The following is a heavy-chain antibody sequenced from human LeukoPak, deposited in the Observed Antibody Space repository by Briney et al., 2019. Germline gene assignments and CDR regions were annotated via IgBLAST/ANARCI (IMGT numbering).Heavy chain of an antibody. Sequence: GGSLRLSCTASGFTFSGHGMHWVRQAPGKGLEWVAFIRYDGSHKYYADSVKGRFTVSRDNSKNTLYLQMNSLRAEDTAVYYCARRPGHGSETRFDPWGQGTLVTVSS. CDR1: GFTFSGHG. J-gene: IGHJ5*02. D-gene: IGHD1-14*01. CDR3: ARRPGHGSETRFDP. V-gene: IGHV3-30*02. CDR2: IRYDGSHK.